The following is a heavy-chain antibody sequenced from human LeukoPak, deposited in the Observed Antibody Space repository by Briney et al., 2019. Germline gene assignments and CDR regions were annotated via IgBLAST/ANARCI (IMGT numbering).Heavy chain of an antibody. Sequence: ASVKVSCKASGYTFTSYGISWVRQAPGQGLEWMGWISAYNGNTNYAQRLQGRVTMTTDTSTSTAYMELRSLRSDDTAVYYCARSALRFLTPNFDYWGQGTLVTVSS. V-gene: IGHV1-18*01. J-gene: IGHJ4*02. D-gene: IGHD3-3*01. CDR1: GYTFTSYG. CDR3: ARSALRFLTPNFDY. CDR2: ISAYNGNT.